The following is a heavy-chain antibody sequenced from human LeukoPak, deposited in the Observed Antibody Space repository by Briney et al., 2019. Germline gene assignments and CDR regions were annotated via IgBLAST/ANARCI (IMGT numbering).Heavy chain of an antibody. D-gene: IGHD3-3*01. CDR2: ISKSGDST. Sequence: PGGSLRLSCAASGFTFSSYAMSWVRQAPGKGLEWVSAISKSGDSTYYAGSVKGRFTISRDTSKNTLYLQMNSLRAEDTAVYYCAKEEPWSVIKFRSYFDFWGQGTLVTVSS. V-gene: IGHV3-23*01. CDR1: GFTFSSYA. CDR3: AKEEPWSVIKFRSYFDF. J-gene: IGHJ4*02.